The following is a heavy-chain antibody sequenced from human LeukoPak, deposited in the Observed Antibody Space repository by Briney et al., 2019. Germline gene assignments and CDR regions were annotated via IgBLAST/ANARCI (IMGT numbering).Heavy chain of an antibody. Sequence: ASVKVSCKASGYTVTSYGINWVRQAPGQGLEWMGWISAYNGNTNYAQKRQGRVTMTTDTSTSTASMELRSLRSDETAVYYCARDTSPPSLLWFGESPPANWFDPWGQGTLVTVSS. CDR3: ARDTSPPSLLWFGESPPANWFDP. J-gene: IGHJ5*02. CDR1: GYTVTSYG. D-gene: IGHD3-10*01. CDR2: ISAYNGNT. V-gene: IGHV1-18*01.